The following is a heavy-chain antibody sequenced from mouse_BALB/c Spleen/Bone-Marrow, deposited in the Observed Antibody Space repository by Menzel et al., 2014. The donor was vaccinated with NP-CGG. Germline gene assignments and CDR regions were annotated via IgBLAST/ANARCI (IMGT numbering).Heavy chain of an antibody. J-gene: IGHJ3*01. V-gene: IGHV1-77*01. Sequence: VQLQQSGAELARPGASVKLSCKASGYTFTDYYMNWVKQRTGQGLEWIGETYPGSGNTYYNEKFRGKATLTADKSSSTVYMQLSSLTSEDSAVYFCAREEVRRLAWFAYWGQGTLVTVSA. CDR3: AREEVRRLAWFAY. CDR2: TYPGSGNT. CDR1: GYTFTDYY.